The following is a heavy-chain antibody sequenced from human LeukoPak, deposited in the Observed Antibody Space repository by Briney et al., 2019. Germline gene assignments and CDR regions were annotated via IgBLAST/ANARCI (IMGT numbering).Heavy chain of an antibody. CDR1: GFTFSSYA. D-gene: IGHD6-13*01. V-gene: IGHV3-20*04. CDR3: ARDFSSSWLLDAFDI. Sequence: GGSLRLSCAASGFTFSSYAMNWVRQAPGKGLEWVSGINWNGGSTGYADSVKGRFTISRDNAKNSLYLQMNSLRAEDTAVYYCARDFSSSWLLDAFDIWGQGTMVTVSS. J-gene: IGHJ3*02. CDR2: INWNGGST.